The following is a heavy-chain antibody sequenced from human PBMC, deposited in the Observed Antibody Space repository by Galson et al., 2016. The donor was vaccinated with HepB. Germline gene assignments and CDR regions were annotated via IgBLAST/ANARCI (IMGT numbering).Heavy chain of an antibody. CDR1: GFTFSSYS. Sequence: SLRLSCAASGFTFSSYSMNWVRQAPGKGLEWVSYISVTGNTIYYADSVKGRFTISRDNAKNSLYLQMNSLRDEDTAVYYCAREGEDGSGDWYFDLWGRGTLVTVSS. V-gene: IGHV3-48*02. CDR3: AREGEDGSGDWYFDL. J-gene: IGHJ2*01. CDR2: ISVTGNTI. D-gene: IGHD3-10*01.